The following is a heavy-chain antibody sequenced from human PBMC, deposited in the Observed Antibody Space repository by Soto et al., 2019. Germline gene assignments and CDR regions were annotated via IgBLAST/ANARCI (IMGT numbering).Heavy chain of an antibody. CDR2: IWYDGSNK. D-gene: IGHD6-6*01. Sequence: SLRLSCAASGFTFSSDGMHWVRQAPGKGLEWVAIIWYDGSNKYYADSVKGRFTISRDNSKNTLYLKMNSLRAEDTAVYYCAREARHLVRSFDIWGQGTMVTVSS. CDR3: AREARHLVRSFDI. J-gene: IGHJ3*02. V-gene: IGHV3-33*01. CDR1: GFTFSSDG.